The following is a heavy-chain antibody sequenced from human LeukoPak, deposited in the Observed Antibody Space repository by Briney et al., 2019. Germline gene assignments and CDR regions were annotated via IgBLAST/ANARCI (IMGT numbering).Heavy chain of an antibody. CDR1: GFTFSSYA. J-gene: IGHJ4*02. D-gene: IGHD6-13*01. CDR3: ATHPGIAAAGTIADLLMSSIPDY. CDR2: ISGSGGGT. Sequence: GGSLRLSCAASGFTFSSYAMSWVRQAPGKGLEWVSAISGSGGGTYYADSVKGRFTISRDNSKNTLYLQMNSLRAEDTAVYYCATHPGIAAAGTIADLLMSSIPDYWGQGTLVTVSS. V-gene: IGHV3-23*01.